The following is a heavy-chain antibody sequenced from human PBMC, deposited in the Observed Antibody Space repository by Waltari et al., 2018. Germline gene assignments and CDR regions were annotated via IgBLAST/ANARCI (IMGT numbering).Heavy chain of an antibody. D-gene: IGHD3-16*01. CDR2: INPNPGDT. V-gene: IGHV1-2*06. Sequence: QVQLVQSGAEVKKPGASVRVSCKASGYTFTGHYIHGGRQAPGQGLERMGRINPNPGDTQFAQNFRVRVTMTRDTSISTAYMELSGLRSDDTAMYFCARREHFGDSLDYWGQGTLVAVSS. CDR3: ARREHFGDSLDY. CDR1: GYTFTGHY. J-gene: IGHJ4*02.